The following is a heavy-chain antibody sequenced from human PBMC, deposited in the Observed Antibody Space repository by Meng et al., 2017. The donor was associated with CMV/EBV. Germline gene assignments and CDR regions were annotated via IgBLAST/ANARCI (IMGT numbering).Heavy chain of an antibody. J-gene: IGHJ4*02. D-gene: IGHD4-11*01. CDR2: IYYSGST. CDR1: GGSISSSSYY. V-gene: IGHV4-39*01. Sequence: SETLSLTCTVSGGSISSSSYYWGWIRQPPGKGLEWIGSIYYSGSTYYNPSLKSRVTISVDTSKNQFSLMLSSVTAADTAVYYCARHEGGPSNYLDYWGQGTLVTVSS. CDR3: ARHEGGPSNYLDY.